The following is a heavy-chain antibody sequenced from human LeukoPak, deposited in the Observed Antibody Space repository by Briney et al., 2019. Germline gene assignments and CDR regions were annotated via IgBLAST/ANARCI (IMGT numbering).Heavy chain of an antibody. CDR3: ARGSGSNGWAAFDI. Sequence: GESLKISCKGSGYSFTSYWISWVRQLPGKGLEWMGRIDPSDSYTNYSPSFQGQVTISGDKSISTANLQWSSLKASDTAMYYCARGSGSNGWAAFDIWGQGTMVTVSS. J-gene: IGHJ3*02. CDR2: IDPSDSYT. V-gene: IGHV5-10-1*04. D-gene: IGHD1-26*01. CDR1: GYSFTSYW.